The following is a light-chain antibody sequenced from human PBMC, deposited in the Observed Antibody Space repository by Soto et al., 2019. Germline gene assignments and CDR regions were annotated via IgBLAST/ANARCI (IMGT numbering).Light chain of an antibody. CDR1: QGVTTN. V-gene: IGKV3-15*01. CDR2: DVS. Sequence: EIVMTQSPDTVSVSPGERATLTCRAGQGVTTNFAWYQQKSGQSPRLLIYDVSIRATGVPARFSATGSETDFTLTISGLQSGDSAVYFCQQYNNWPFSFGQGTRLEIK. J-gene: IGKJ5*01. CDR3: QQYNNWPFS.